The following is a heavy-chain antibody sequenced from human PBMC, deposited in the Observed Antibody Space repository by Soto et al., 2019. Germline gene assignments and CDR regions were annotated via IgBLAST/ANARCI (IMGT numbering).Heavy chain of an antibody. V-gene: IGHV4-59*01. D-gene: IGHD5-18*01. CDR1: GGSIRSYY. Sequence: QVQLQQSGPGLVKPSETLSLTCSVSGGSIRSYYWSWIRQSPQKGLEWIGYFYHSGNSNYNPSLKSRVTISVDTSKNQLSRSLSSVTAADTAVYFCARISSVDPYGYVNGGLDVWGQGTTVTVSS. J-gene: IGHJ6*02. CDR3: ARISSVDPYGYVNGGLDV. CDR2: FYHSGNS.